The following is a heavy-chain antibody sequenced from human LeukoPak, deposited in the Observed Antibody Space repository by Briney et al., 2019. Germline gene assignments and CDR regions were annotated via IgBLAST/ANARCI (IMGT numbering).Heavy chain of an antibody. CDR2: ISYDGSNK. Sequence: GGSLRLSCAASGFTLSSYGMHWVRQAPGKGLEWVAVISYDGSNKYYADSVKGRFTISRDNSKNTLYLQMNSLRAEDTAVYYCAKGPLGYYDSSGYYPYYFDYWGQGTLVTVSS. V-gene: IGHV3-30*18. D-gene: IGHD3-22*01. CDR3: AKGPLGYYDSSGYYPYYFDY. J-gene: IGHJ4*02. CDR1: GFTLSSYG.